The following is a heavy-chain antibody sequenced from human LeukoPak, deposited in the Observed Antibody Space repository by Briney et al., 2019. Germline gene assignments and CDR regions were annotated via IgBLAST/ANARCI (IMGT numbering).Heavy chain of an antibody. CDR2: ISYDGSNK. Sequence: GGSLRLSCAASGFTFSSYGMHWVRQAPGKGLEWVAVISYDGSNKYYADSVKGRFTISRDNSKNTLYLQMNSLRAEDTAVYYCAKDYDLRGYSGSYSVDYWGQGTLVTVSS. J-gene: IGHJ4*02. CDR1: GFTFSSYG. D-gene: IGHD1-26*01. CDR3: AKDYDLRGYSGSYSVDY. V-gene: IGHV3-30*18.